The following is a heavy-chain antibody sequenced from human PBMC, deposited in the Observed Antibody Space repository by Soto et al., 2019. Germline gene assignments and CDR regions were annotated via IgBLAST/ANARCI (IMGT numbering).Heavy chain of an antibody. J-gene: IGHJ6*02. Sequence: GGSLRLSCAASGLTFSSYGMHWVRQAPGKGLEWVAVISYDGSNKYYADSVKGRFTISRDNSKNTLYLQMNSLRAEDTAVYYCAKDGSVGARYYYYGMDVWGQGTTVTVSS. CDR2: ISYDGSNK. CDR1: GLTFSSYG. CDR3: AKDGSVGARYYYYGMDV. D-gene: IGHD1-26*01. V-gene: IGHV3-30*18.